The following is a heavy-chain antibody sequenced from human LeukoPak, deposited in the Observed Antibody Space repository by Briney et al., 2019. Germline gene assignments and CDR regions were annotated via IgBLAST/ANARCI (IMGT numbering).Heavy chain of an antibody. V-gene: IGHV4-31*03. CDR2: TYYSGST. Sequence: PSETLSLTCTVSGGSISSGGYYWSWIRQHPGKDLEWIGYTYYSGSTYYNPSLKSRVTISVDTSKNQFSLKLSSVTAADTAVYYCAREVGGVTITSPYYYYGMDVWGQGTTVTVSS. CDR3: AREVGGVTITSPYYYYGMDV. J-gene: IGHJ6*02. D-gene: IGHD5-12*01. CDR1: GGSISSGGYY.